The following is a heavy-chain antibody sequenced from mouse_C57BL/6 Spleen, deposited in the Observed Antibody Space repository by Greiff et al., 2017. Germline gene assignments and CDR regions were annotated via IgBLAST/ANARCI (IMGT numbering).Heavy chain of an antibody. J-gene: IGHJ4*01. V-gene: IGHV2-6-1*01. CDR1: GFSLTSYG. Sequence: VQLQQSGPGLVAPSQSLSITCTVSGFSLTSYGVHWVRQPPGKGLEWLVVIWSDGSTTYNSALKSRLSISKDNSKSQVFLKMNSLQTDDTAMYYCARHTPSYYGSSSYAMDYWGQGTSVTVSS. D-gene: IGHD1-1*01. CDR2: IWSDGST. CDR3: ARHTPSYYGSSSYAMDY.